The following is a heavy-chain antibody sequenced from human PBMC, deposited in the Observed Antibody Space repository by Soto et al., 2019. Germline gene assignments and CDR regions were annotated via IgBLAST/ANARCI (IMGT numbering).Heavy chain of an antibody. CDR3: ARRGGRAAHYSYGMDV. D-gene: IGHD6-13*01. J-gene: IGHJ6*02. CDR2: IFDTGST. V-gene: IGHV4-31*03. CDR1: GGSISNGGYF. Sequence: QVQLQESGPGLVKPSQTLSLTCSVSGGSISNGGYFLSWIRQHPGKGLEWIGYIFDTGSTYYNPSLKRRVIMLVDTSKNQFSLKMHSVAAADTAVYYCARRGGRAAHYSYGMDVWCPGTTVTVSS.